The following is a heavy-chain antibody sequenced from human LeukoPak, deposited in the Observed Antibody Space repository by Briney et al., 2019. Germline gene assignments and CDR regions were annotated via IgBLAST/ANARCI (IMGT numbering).Heavy chain of an antibody. J-gene: IGHJ5*02. CDR2: ISYDGDNN. CDR3: AKDRGSWPNRSIDL. Sequence: GGSLRLSCAASGFTFNTYAMHWVRQAPGEGLAWLTSISYDGDNNYYADSVKGRFIISRDNPKNTLYLQMHSLRLEDTAVYYCAKDRGSWPNRSIDLWGQGTLVTVSS. CDR1: GFTFNTYA. D-gene: IGHD6-13*01. V-gene: IGHV3-30*14.